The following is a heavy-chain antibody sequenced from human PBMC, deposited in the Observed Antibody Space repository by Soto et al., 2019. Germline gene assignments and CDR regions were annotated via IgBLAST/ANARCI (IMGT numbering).Heavy chain of an antibody. CDR3: ARDITYYYDSSGYSPGY. CDR2: IIPIFGTA. Sequence: SVKVSCKASGGTFSSYAISWVRQAPGQGLEWMGGIIPIFGTANYAQKFQGRVTITADESTSTAYMELSSLRSEDTAVYYCARDITYYYDSSGYSPGYWGQGTLVTVSS. V-gene: IGHV1-69*13. D-gene: IGHD3-22*01. CDR1: GGTFSSYA. J-gene: IGHJ4*02.